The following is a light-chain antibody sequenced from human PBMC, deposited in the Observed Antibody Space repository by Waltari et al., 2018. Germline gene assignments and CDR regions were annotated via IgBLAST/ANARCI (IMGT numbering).Light chain of an antibody. CDR3: QQYLSTPPT. Sequence: DIVMSQSPDSLGVSLCERATITSTSSQSVLYSSNNKHYLAWYQQKPGQPPKLLIYWAFTRESGVPDRFSGSGSGTDFTLTISSLQAEDVAVYYCQQYLSTPPTFGQGTKVEIK. CDR2: WAF. J-gene: IGKJ1*01. CDR1: QSVLYSSNNKHY. V-gene: IGKV4-1*01.